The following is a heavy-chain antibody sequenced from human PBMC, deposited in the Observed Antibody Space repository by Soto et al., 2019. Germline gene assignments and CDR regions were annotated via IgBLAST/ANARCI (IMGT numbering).Heavy chain of an antibody. Sequence: SETLSLTCTVSGASISSYYWSWIRQPPGKGLEWIGYIYYSGSTNYNPSLKSRVTISVDTSKNQFSLKLSSVTAADTAVYYCARGAVTGTGRYYFEYWGQGTLVTVSS. D-gene: IGHD1-20*01. CDR3: ARGAVTGTGRYYFEY. V-gene: IGHV4-59*01. CDR1: GASISSYY. J-gene: IGHJ4*02. CDR2: IYYSGST.